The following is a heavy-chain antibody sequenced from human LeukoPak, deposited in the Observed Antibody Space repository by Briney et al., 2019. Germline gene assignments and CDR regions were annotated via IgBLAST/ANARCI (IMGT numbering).Heavy chain of an antibody. CDR3: AREGYDSSGIDY. D-gene: IGHD3-22*01. CDR1: GGSISSYY. Sequence: MASETLSLTCTVSGGSISSYYWSWIRQPPGKGLEWIGYIYYSGSTNYNPSLKSRVTISVDTSKNQFSLKLSSVTAADTAVYYCAREGYDSSGIDYWGQGTLVTVSS. J-gene: IGHJ4*02. CDR2: IYYSGST. V-gene: IGHV4-59*01.